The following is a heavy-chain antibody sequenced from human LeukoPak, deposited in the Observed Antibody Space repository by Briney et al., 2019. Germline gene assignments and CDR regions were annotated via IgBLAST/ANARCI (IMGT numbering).Heavy chain of an antibody. CDR2: IYHSGST. D-gene: IGHD3-3*01. CDR1: GYSISSGYY. Sequence: SETLSLTCTVSGYSISSGYYWGWIRQPPGKGLEWIGSIYHSGSTYYNPSLKSRVTISVDTSKNQFSLKLSSVTAADTAVYHCARDLYDFWSGPQNPTVAFDPWGQGTLVTVSS. V-gene: IGHV4-38-2*02. J-gene: IGHJ5*02. CDR3: ARDLYDFWSGPQNPTVAFDP.